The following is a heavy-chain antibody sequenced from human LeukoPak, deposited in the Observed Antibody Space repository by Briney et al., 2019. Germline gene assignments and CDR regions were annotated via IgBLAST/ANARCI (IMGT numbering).Heavy chain of an antibody. CDR2: ISGSGGST. V-gene: IGHV3-23*01. D-gene: IGHD2-2*01. J-gene: IGHJ4*02. CDR1: GFTFSSYA. CDR3: AKDTHQYCSSTSCAIPGFDY. Sequence: GGSLRLSCAASGFTFSSYAMSWVRQAPGKGLEWVSAISGSGGSTYYADSVKGRFTISRDNSKNTLYLQVNSLRAEDTAVYYCAKDTHQYCSSTSCAIPGFDYWGQGTLVTVSS.